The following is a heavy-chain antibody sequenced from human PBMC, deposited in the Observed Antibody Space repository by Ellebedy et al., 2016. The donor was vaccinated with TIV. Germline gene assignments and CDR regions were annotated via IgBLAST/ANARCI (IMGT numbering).Heavy chain of an antibody. CDR3: ARDGVDGMDV. V-gene: IGHV4-59*01. J-gene: IGHJ6*02. Sequence: SETLSLTCSVSGGPFRGYYWTWIRQTPGKGLEWIGNIDYSGSTKENPSLRSRITIAIDRSKSQFSLNLRSASAADTAIYFCARDGVDGMDVWGQGTTVVVSS. D-gene: IGHD2-15*01. CDR2: IDYSGST. CDR1: GGPFRGYY.